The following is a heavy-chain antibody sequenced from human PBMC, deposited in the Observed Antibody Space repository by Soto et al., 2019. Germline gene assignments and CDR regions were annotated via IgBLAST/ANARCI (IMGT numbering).Heavy chain of an antibody. CDR2: ISAYNGNT. Sequence: ASVKVSCKASGYTFTSYGISWVRQAPGQGLEWMGWISAYNGNTNYAQKHQGRVTMTSDTSTSTAYMELRSLRSDDTAVYYCAIEKGSYCSGGSCYPGSYGMDVWGQGTTVTVSS. CDR3: AIEKGSYCSGGSCYPGSYGMDV. D-gene: IGHD2-15*01. V-gene: IGHV1-18*01. J-gene: IGHJ6*02. CDR1: GYTFTSYG.